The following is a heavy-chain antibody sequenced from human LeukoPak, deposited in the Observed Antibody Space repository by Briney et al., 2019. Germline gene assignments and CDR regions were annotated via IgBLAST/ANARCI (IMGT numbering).Heavy chain of an antibody. V-gene: IGHV3-7*01. CDR1: GFTFSSYW. D-gene: IGHD3-9*01. CDR3: ARQYFDWVDDSLPDDY. CDR2: IKQDGSEK. J-gene: IGHJ4*02. Sequence: GGSLRLSCAASGFTFSSYWMSWVRQAPGKGLEWVANIKQDGSEKYYVDSVKGRFTISRDNAKNSLYLQMNSLRAEDTAVYYCARQYFDWVDDSLPDDYWGQGTLVTVSS.